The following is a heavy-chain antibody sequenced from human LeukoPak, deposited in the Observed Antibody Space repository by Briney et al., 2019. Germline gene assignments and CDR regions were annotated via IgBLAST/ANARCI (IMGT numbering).Heavy chain of an antibody. Sequence: GGSPRLSCAASGFTFSNYDMHWVRQATGKGLEWVSAIGTAGDTYYPGSVKGRFTISRENAKNSLYLQMNSLRAGDTAVYYCARDRGGGHMDVWGKGTTVTISS. J-gene: IGHJ6*03. V-gene: IGHV3-13*01. D-gene: IGHD2-15*01. CDR3: ARDRGGGHMDV. CDR1: GFTFSNYD. CDR2: IGTAGDT.